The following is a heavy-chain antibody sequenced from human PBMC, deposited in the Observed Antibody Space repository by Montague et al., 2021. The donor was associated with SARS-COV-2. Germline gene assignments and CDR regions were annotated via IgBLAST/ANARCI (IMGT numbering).Heavy chain of an antibody. J-gene: IGHJ3*01. CDR2: INHSGTA. D-gene: IGHD2-15*01. Sequence: SETLSLTCAVYGGSFSVYYWSWLRQSPRSGLERIAEINHSGTANYNPSLKSRVSISVDTSKNQFTLKLTSVTAADTAMYYCAKEREVGRAARTLVAFDLWGQGTMVTVSS. CDR1: GGSFSVYY. CDR3: AKEREVGRAARTLVAFDL. V-gene: IGHV4-34*01.